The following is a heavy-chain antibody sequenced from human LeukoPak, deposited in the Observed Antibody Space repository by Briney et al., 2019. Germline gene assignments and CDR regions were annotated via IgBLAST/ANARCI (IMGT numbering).Heavy chain of an antibody. J-gene: IGHJ6*02. CDR1: GFPFSDYY. Sequence: PGGSLRLSCAASGFPFSDYYMSWIRQAPGKGLEWVSYINRSGSTIYYADSVKGRFTISRDNANNSLYLQMNSLRAEDTAVYYCARGTPDSTIRYYYYGMDVWGQGTTVTVSS. V-gene: IGHV3-11*01. CDR3: ARGTPDSTIRYYYYGMDV. CDR2: INRSGSTI. D-gene: IGHD5/OR15-5a*01.